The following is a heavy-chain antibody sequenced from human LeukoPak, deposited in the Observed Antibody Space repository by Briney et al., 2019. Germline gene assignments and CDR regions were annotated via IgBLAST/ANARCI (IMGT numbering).Heavy chain of an antibody. CDR3: ARDQAYYYGMDV. CDR2: ICSGGST. Sequence: GGSLRLSCAASGFTVSSNYMSWVRQAPGKGLEWVSVICSGGSTYYADSVKGRFTISRDNSKNTLYLQMNSLRAEDTAVYYCARDQAYYYGMDVWGQGTTVTVSS. CDR1: GFTVSSNY. J-gene: IGHJ6*02. V-gene: IGHV3-53*01.